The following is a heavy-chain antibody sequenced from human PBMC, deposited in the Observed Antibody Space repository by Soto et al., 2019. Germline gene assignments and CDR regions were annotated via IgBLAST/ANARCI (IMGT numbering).Heavy chain of an antibody. D-gene: IGHD5-18*01. J-gene: IGHJ6*02. Sequence: GESLKISCAASGFTFSSYAMHWVRQAPGKGLEWVAVISYDGSNKYYADSVKGRFTISRDNSKNTLYLQMNSLRAEDTAVYYCARDSTLDTAMVTIYYYYGMDVWGQGTTVTVSS. CDR2: ISYDGSNK. CDR1: GFTFSSYA. V-gene: IGHV3-30-3*01. CDR3: ARDSTLDTAMVTIYYYYGMDV.